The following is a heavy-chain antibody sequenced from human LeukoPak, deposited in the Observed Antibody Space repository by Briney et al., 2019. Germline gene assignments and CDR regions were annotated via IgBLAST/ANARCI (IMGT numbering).Heavy chain of an antibody. J-gene: IGHJ4*02. CDR1: GYSFTTYW. CDR3: ATSESQTRFDY. CDR2: IFPGDSDT. Sequence: GESLKISCKGSGYSFTTYWIGWVRQMPGKGLEWIGIIFPGDSDTTYSPSLQGQVTISADTSINTAYLQWSSLRASGTAMYYCATSESQTRFDYWGQGTPVTVSS. V-gene: IGHV5-51*01. D-gene: IGHD1/OR15-1a*01.